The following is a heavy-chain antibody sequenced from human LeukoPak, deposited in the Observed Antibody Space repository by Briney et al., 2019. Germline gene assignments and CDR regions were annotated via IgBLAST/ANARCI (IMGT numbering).Heavy chain of an antibody. CDR1: GFTFSSYA. CDR3: ARVGSVATIFNY. V-gene: IGHV3-30-3*01. D-gene: IGHD5-12*01. CDR2: ISYDGSNK. Sequence: GGSLRLSCAASGFTFSSYAMHWVRQAPGKGLEWVAVISYDGSNKYYADSVKGRFTISRDNSKNTLYLQMNSLRAEDTAVYYCARVGSVATIFNYWGQGTLVTVSS. J-gene: IGHJ4*02.